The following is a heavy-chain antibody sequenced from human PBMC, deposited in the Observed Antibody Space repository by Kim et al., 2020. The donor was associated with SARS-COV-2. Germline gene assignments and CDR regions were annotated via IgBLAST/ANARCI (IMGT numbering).Heavy chain of an antibody. V-gene: IGHV1-69*04. J-gene: IGHJ4*02. D-gene: IGHD3-10*01. CDR3: ARDLGVRGALFDY. Sequence: YAQKFQGRVTITADKSPSTAYMELSSLRSEDTAVYYCARDLGVRGALFDYWGQGTLVTVSS.